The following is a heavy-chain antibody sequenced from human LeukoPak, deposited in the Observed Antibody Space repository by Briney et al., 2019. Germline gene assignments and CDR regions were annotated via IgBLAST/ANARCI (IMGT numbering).Heavy chain of an antibody. D-gene: IGHD1-26*01. CDR1: GYTFTGYY. Sequence: ASVKVSCKASGYTFTGYYMLWVRQAPGQGLEWMGWINPNSGGTNYAQKFQGRVTMTRDTSISTAYMELSRLRSDDTAVYYCARDVVGAIHYFDYWGQGTLVTVS. J-gene: IGHJ4*02. V-gene: IGHV1-2*02. CDR2: INPNSGGT. CDR3: ARDVVGAIHYFDY.